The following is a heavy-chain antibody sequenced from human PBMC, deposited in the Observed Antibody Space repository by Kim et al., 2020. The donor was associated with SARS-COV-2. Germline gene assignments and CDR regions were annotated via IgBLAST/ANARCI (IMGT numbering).Heavy chain of an antibody. Sequence: GGSLRLPCAASGFTFSGSAMHWVRQASGKGLEWVGRXRSKPNSYATAYAAPVKGRFTISRDDSKNPAYLQMNNRKTEETAVYYCTRVPXTTLAXWDAFDIWGQGTMVTVSS. CDR1: GFTFSGSA. CDR3: TRVPXTTLAXWDAFDI. J-gene: IGHJ3*02. CDR2: XRSKPNSYAT. D-gene: IGHD1-1*01. V-gene: IGHV3-73*01.